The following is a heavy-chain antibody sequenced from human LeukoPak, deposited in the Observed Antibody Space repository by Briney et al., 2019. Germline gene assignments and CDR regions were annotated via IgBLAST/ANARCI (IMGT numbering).Heavy chain of an antibody. J-gene: IGHJ4*02. CDR2: IYPGDPGT. Sequence: GEPLMICCKGSGYSFTSYWIGCVRQMPGKGLEWLGIIYPGDPGTRYSPSFQGQVTISADQSISTAHLQWSSLKASDTAMYYCARAAYCGGDCYSPMYYFDFWGQGTLVTVSS. CDR1: GYSFTSYW. CDR3: ARAAYCGGDCYSPMYYFDF. V-gene: IGHV5-51*01. D-gene: IGHD2-21*02.